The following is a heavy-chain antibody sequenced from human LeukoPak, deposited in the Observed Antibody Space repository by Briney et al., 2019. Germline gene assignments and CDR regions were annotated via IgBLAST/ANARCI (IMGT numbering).Heavy chain of an antibody. V-gene: IGHV3-23*01. CDR2: MSGSSDVK. CDR3: AKDKTGPPYCSSTNCFDAFDV. Sequence: QSGGSLRLSCAASGFMFSDYSMSWVRQAPGKRLEWVAVMSGSSDVKFYADSVKGRFTISRDNSRNTLYLQMNSLRAEDTGIYFCAKDKTGPPYCSSTNCFDAFDVWGQGTMVTVSS. J-gene: IGHJ3*01. D-gene: IGHD2-2*01. CDR1: GFMFSDYS.